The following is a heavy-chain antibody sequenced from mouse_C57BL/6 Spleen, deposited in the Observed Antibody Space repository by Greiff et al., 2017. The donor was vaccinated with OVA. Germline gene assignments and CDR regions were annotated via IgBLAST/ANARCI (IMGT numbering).Heavy chain of an antibody. CDR2: IDPAHGNT. D-gene: IGHD2-1*01. CDR1: GFNIKNTY. Sequence: VQLQQSVAELVRPGASVKLSCTASGFNIKNTYMHWVKQRPEQGLEWIGRIDPAHGNTKYAPKFQGKATITADTSSNTAYLQLSSLTSEDTAIYYCAHPSYGNYGYFDVWGTGTTVTVAS. V-gene: IGHV14-3*01. CDR3: AHPSYGNYGYFDV. J-gene: IGHJ1*03.